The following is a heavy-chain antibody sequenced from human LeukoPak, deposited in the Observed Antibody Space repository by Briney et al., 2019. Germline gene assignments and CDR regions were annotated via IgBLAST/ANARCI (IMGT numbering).Heavy chain of an antibody. V-gene: IGHV4-4*07. CDR2: IYTSGST. Sequence: SETLSLTCTVSGGSISSYYWSWIRQPAGKGLEWIGRIYTSGSTNYNPSLKSRVTMSVDTSKNQFSLKLSSVTSADTAVYYCARDFFGCSGGSCYYYYYYMDVWGKGTTVTVSS. CDR3: ARDFFGCSGGSCYYYYYYMDV. D-gene: IGHD2-15*01. CDR1: GGSISSYY. J-gene: IGHJ6*03.